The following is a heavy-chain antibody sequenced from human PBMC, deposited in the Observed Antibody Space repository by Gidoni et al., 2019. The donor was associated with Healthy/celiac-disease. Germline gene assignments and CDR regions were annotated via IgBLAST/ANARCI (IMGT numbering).Heavy chain of an antibody. CDR3: AGSSGWFGWFDP. D-gene: IGHD6-19*01. J-gene: IGHJ5*02. CDR1: GGSISSYY. V-gene: IGHV4-59*01. Sequence: QVQLQESGPGLVKPSETLSLTCTVSGGSISSYYWSWIRQPPGKGLEWIGYIYYSGSTNYNPSLKSRVTISVDTSKNQFSLKLSSVTAADTAVYYCAGSSGWFGWFDPWGQGTLVTVSS. CDR2: IYYSGST.